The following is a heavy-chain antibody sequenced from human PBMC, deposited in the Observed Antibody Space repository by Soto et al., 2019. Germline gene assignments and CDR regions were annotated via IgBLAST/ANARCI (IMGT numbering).Heavy chain of an antibody. CDR2: IIPIFGTA. CDR1: GGTFSSYA. Sequence: QVQLVQSGAEVKKPGSSVKVSCKASGGTFSSYAISWVRQAPGQGLEWMGGIIPIFGTANYAQKFQGRVTITADESTSTADMELSSLRSEDTAVYYCERERRWLQLAHLDYWGQGTLVTVSS. V-gene: IGHV1-69*12. CDR3: ERERRWLQLAHLDY. J-gene: IGHJ4*02. D-gene: IGHD5-12*01.